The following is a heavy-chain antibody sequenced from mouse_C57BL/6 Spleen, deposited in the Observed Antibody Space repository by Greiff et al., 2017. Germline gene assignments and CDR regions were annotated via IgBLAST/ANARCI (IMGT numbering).Heavy chain of an antibody. CDR1: GYTFTSYG. CDR2: IYPRSGNT. Sequence: QVQLKQSGAELARPGASVKLSCKASGYTFTSYGISWVKQRTGQGLEWIGEIYPRSGNTYYNEKFKGKATLTADKSSSTAYMELRSLTSEDSAVYFCARSTMVTTNGVDYWGQGTTLTVSS. J-gene: IGHJ2*01. V-gene: IGHV1-81*01. CDR3: ARSTMVTTNGVDY. D-gene: IGHD2-2*01.